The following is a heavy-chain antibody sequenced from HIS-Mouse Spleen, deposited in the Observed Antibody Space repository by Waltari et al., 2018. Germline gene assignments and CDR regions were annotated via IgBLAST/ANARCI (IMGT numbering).Heavy chain of an antibody. Sequence: QVQLVQSGAEVKKPGASVKVSCKASGYPFTSYDINWVRPATGQGLEWMGLMNPNSGNTGYAQKFQGRVTMTRNTSISTAYMELSSLRSEDTAVYYCARGAINRGSGSLSVPDAFDIWGQGTMVTVSS. CDR3: ARGAINRGSGSLSVPDAFDI. CDR1: GYPFTSYD. J-gene: IGHJ3*02. CDR2: MNPNSGNT. V-gene: IGHV1-8*01. D-gene: IGHD3-10*01.